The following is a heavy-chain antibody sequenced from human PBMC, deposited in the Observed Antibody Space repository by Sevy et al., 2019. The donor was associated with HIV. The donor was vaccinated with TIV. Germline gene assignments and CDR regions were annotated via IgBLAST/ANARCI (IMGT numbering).Heavy chain of an antibody. V-gene: IGHV4-34*01. CDR1: GGSFSGYY. Sequence: LSLTCAVYGGSFSGYYWSWIRQPPGKGLEWIGEINHSGSTNYNPSPKSRVTISVDTSKNQFSLKLSSVTAADTAVYYCARGPSPSSSWYYYYGMDVWGQGTTVTVSS. D-gene: IGHD6-13*01. J-gene: IGHJ6*02. CDR3: ARGPSPSSSWYYYYGMDV. CDR2: INHSGST.